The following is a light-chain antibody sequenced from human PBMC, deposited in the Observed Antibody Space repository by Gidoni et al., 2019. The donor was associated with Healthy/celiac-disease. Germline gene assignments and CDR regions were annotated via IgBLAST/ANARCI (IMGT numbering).Light chain of an antibody. Sequence: IVLTQSPCTLSLSPGERATLSCRASQSVSSSYLAWYQQKPGQAPRLLIYGASSRATVIPDRFSGSGSGTDFTLTISRLEPEDCAVYYCQQYGSSPRLTFGGGTKVEIK. CDR3: QQYGSSPRLT. CDR1: QSVSSSY. CDR2: GAS. V-gene: IGKV3-20*01. J-gene: IGKJ4*01.